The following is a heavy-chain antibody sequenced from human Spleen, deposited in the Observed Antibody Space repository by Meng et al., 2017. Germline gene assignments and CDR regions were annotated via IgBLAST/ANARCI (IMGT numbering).Heavy chain of an antibody. Sequence: QVQLQESGPGLVKPSQTLSRPCTVSGGSISSGGYYWSWIRQHPGKGLEWIGYIYHSGSTYYNPSLKSRVTISVDTSKNQFSLKLSSVTAADTAVYYCARDRNDYGSHYFDYWGQGTLVTVSS. CDR2: IYHSGST. V-gene: IGHV4-31*03. D-gene: IGHD4-17*01. CDR1: GGSISSGGYY. J-gene: IGHJ4*02. CDR3: ARDRNDYGSHYFDY.